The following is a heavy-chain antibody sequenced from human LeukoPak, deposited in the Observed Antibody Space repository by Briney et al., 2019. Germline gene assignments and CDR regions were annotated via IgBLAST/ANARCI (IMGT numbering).Heavy chain of an antibody. V-gene: IGHV4-59*08. Sequence: KTSETLSLTCSVSGDSISNFYWNWIRQSPGKGLEWIGNIHYSGSSIYNPSLKSRGTISIDTSRKQFFLKLSSVTAADTAVYYCARAELPRGPFDYWGQGTLVTVSS. CDR2: IHYSGSS. CDR1: GDSISNFY. J-gene: IGHJ4*02. D-gene: IGHD1-26*01. CDR3: ARAELPRGPFDY.